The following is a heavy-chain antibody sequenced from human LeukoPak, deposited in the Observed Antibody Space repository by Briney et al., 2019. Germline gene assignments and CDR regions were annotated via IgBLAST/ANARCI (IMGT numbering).Heavy chain of an antibody. V-gene: IGHV4-59*08. CDR3: ARVDWDCTGGSCYRWFDP. Sequence: SETLSLTCTVSGGSISSYYWSWIRHPPGKGLEWIGCIYYSGSTNYNPSLKSRVTISVDTSKNQFSLKLSSVTAADTAVYYCARVDWDCTGGSCYRWFDPWGQGTLVTVSS. CDR2: IYYSGST. J-gene: IGHJ5*02. CDR1: GGSISSYY. D-gene: IGHD2-15*01.